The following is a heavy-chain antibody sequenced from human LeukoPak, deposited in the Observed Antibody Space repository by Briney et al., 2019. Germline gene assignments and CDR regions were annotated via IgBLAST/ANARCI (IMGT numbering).Heavy chain of an antibody. J-gene: IGHJ4*02. CDR3: AYEEGDGFTDA. V-gene: IGHV3-30-3*02. D-gene: IGHD5-24*01. CDR2: ISFDGNYK. CDR1: GFIFDTYA. Sequence: GRSLRLACAPSGFIFDTYAMHWVRQAPGKGLEWVAFISFDGNYKYYADSVKGRFAISRDNSKNTLYLQMNSLRFEDTAVYYCAYEEGDGFTDAWGRGTLVTVSS.